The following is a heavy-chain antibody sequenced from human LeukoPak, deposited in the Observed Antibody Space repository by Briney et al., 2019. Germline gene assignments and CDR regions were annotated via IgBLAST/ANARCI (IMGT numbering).Heavy chain of an antibody. V-gene: IGHV1-69*06. CDR2: IIPIFGTA. Sequence: ASVKVSCKASGGTFSSYAISWVRQAPGQGLEWMGGIIPIFGTANYAQKFQGRVTITADKSTSTAYMELSSLRSEDTAVYYCARYWNDPQGYYFDYWGQGTLVTVSS. CDR1: GGTFSSYA. D-gene: IGHD1-1*01. CDR3: ARYWNDPQGYYFDY. J-gene: IGHJ4*02.